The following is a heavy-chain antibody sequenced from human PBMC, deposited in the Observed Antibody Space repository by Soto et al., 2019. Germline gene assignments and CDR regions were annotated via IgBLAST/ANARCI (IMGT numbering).Heavy chain of an antibody. V-gene: IGHV3-11*01. CDR2: ISRSGSTI. Sequence: QVQLVESGGGLVKPGGSLRLSCAASGFTFSDYYMSWIRQAPGKGLEWVSYISRSGSTIYYADSVKGRFTISRDNAKSSLYLQMNSLRADDTAVYYCARGPYDYVWGSDPPHFDYWGQGTLVTVSS. D-gene: IGHD3-16*02. J-gene: IGHJ4*02. CDR1: GFTFSDYY. CDR3: ARGPYDYVWGSDPPHFDY.